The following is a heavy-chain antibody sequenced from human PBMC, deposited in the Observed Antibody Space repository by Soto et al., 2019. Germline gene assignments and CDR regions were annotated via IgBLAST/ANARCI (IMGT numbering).Heavy chain of an antibody. D-gene: IGHD2-2*01. J-gene: IGHJ4*02. CDR3: AKDISCSSTSCYEY. CDR2: ISWNSGSI. Sequence: GGSLRLSCAASGFTFDDYAMHWVRQAPGKGLEWVSGISWNSGSIGYADSVKGRFTISRDNAKNSLYLQMNSLRAEDTALYYCAKDISCSSTSCYEYWGQGTLVTVSS. CDR1: GFTFDDYA. V-gene: IGHV3-9*01.